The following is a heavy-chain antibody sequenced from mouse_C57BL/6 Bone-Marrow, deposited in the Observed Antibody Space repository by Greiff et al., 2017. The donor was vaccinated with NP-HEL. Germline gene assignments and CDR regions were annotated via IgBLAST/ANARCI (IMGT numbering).Heavy chain of an antibody. V-gene: IGHV1-64*01. Sequence: QDGAELVKPGASVKLSCKASGYTFTSYWMHWVKQRPGQGLEWIGMIHPNSGSTNYNEKFKSKATLTVDKSSSTAYMQLSSLTSEDSAVYYCARSRVYYGSTLYYFDYWGQGTTLTVSS. J-gene: IGHJ2*01. CDR2: IHPNSGST. CDR3: ARSRVYYGSTLYYFDY. CDR1: GYTFTSYW. D-gene: IGHD1-1*01.